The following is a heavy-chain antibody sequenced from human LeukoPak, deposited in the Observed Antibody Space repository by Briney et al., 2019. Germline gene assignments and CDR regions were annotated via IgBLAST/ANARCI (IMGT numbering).Heavy chain of an antibody. V-gene: IGHV3-64*01. CDR1: GFTFSSYA. CDR3: ARHYDSSGYYSGPIAY. CDR2: ISSNGGST. D-gene: IGHD3-22*01. J-gene: IGHJ4*02. Sequence: PGGSLRLSCAASGFTFSSYAMHWVCQAPGKGLEYVSAISSNGGSTYYANSVKGRFTISRDNSKNTLYLQMGSLRAEDMAVYYCARHYDSSGYYSGPIAYWGQGTLVSVSS.